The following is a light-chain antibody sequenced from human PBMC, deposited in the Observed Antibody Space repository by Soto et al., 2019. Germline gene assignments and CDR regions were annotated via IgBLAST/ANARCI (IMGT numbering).Light chain of an antibody. J-gene: IGKJ1*01. Sequence: IVEPQSPGTLTKNTGERATLSCSASQSVSSSYLAWYQQKPGQAPRLLIYGASSRATGIPDRFSGSGSGTDFTLTISRLEPEDFAVYYCQQYGSSPATFGQGTKVDIK. CDR1: QSVSSSY. V-gene: IGKV3-20*01. CDR2: GAS. CDR3: QQYGSSPAT.